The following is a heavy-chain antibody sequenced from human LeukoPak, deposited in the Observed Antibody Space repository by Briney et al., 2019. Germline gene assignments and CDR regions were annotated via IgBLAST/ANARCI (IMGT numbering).Heavy chain of an antibody. D-gene: IGHD2-21*02. CDR3: ARHDVVPVIRRGFDF. Sequence: SETLSLTCTVFGGSVSGYYWSWIRQPPGKGLEWIGYIFYSGTTLYSPSLKSRITMSVDTSENQFSLKLSSVTAADTAVYYCARHDVVPVIRRGFDFWGQGTLVTVSS. V-gene: IGHV4-59*08. J-gene: IGHJ4*02. CDR2: IFYSGTT. CDR1: GGSVSGYY.